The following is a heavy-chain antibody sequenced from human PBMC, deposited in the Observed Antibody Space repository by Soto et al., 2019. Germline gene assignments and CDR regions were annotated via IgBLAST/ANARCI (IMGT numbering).Heavy chain of an antibody. J-gene: IGHJ4*02. Sequence: GGSLRLSCAASGFTFSSYAMSWVRQAPGKGLGWVSAISGSGGSTYYADSVKGRFTISRDNSKNTLYLQMNSLRAEDTAVYYCAKFLYSSSSGYYFDYWGQGTLVTVSS. V-gene: IGHV3-23*01. D-gene: IGHD6-6*01. CDR2: ISGSGGST. CDR3: AKFLYSSSSGYYFDY. CDR1: GFTFSSYA.